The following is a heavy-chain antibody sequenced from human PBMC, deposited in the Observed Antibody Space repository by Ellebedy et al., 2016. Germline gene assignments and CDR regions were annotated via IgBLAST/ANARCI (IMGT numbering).Heavy chain of an antibody. J-gene: IGHJ4*02. D-gene: IGHD1-7*01. Sequence: GGSLRLXXAASGFTFSSYWMHWVRQVPGKGLVWVSRISGDGRTTNYADSVMGRFIISRDNAKNTLYLQMNSLRGEDTAVYFCTRVLDGNYGRADYWGQGTLVTVSS. CDR1: GFTFSSYW. V-gene: IGHV3-74*01. CDR3: TRVLDGNYGRADY. CDR2: ISGDGRTT.